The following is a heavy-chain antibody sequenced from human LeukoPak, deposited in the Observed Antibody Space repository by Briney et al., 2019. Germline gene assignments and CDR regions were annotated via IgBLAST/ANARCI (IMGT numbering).Heavy chain of an antibody. Sequence: GGSLRLSCVVSGFTFSTSAMSWVRQAPGKGLEWVSGISESGGSTYYADSVKGRFTSSRDNSKNTLYLQMNNLRAEDTAVYYCAKGGKWDVTPFDYWGQGTLVTVSS. CDR2: ISESGGST. J-gene: IGHJ4*02. CDR3: AKGGKWDVTPFDY. CDR1: GFTFSTSA. V-gene: IGHV3-23*01. D-gene: IGHD1-26*01.